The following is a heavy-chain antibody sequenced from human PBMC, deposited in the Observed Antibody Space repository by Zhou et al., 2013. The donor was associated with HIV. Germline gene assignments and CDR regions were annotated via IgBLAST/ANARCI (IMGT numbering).Heavy chain of an antibody. CDR3: ARGRRYSSSPGAFDI. CDR2: MNPNSGNT. V-gene: IGHV1-8*01. J-gene: IGHJ3*02. CDR1: GHTFSSDV. D-gene: IGHD6-6*01. Sequence: QVQLVQSGAEVNKPGSSVKVSCEVSGHTFSSDVINWVRQATGQGLEWMGWMNPNSGNTGYAQKFQGRVTITRNTSISTAYMELSSLRSEDTAVYYCARGRRYSSSPGAFDIWGQGTMVTVSS.